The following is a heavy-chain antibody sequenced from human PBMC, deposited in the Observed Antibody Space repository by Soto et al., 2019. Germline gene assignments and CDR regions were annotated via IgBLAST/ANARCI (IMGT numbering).Heavy chain of an antibody. J-gene: IGHJ6*02. CDR3: AKAGPWSGYYNRGYYYGMDV. D-gene: IGHD3-3*01. V-gene: IGHV3-23*01. CDR1: GFTFSSYA. Sequence: GGSLRLSCAASGFTFSSYAMSWVRQAPGKGLEWVSAISGSGGSTYYADSVKGRFTISRDNSKNTLYLQMNSLRAEDTAVYYCAKAGPWSGYYNRGYYYGMDVWGQGTTVTVSS. CDR2: ISGSGGST.